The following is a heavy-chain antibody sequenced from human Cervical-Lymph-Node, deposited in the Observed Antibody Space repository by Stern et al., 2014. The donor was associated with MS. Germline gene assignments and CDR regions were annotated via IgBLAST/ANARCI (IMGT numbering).Heavy chain of an antibody. CDR1: GGSISSSSYY. Sequence: QVQLQESGPGLVKPSETLSLTCTVSGGSISSSSYYWGWIRQPPGKGLEWIGSIYYSGSTYYNPSLKSRVTISVVTSMNQVSLNLTSGTAADTAVYYCARHENFFFDYWGQGTLVTVSS. V-gene: IGHV4-39*01. CDR2: IYYSGST. J-gene: IGHJ4*02. D-gene: IGHD2/OR15-2a*01. CDR3: ARHENFFFDY.